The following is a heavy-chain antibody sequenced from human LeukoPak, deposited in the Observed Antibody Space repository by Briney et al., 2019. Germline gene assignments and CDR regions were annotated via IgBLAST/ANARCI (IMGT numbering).Heavy chain of an antibody. CDR2: ISYSGST. J-gene: IGHJ6*03. Sequence: SETLSLTCTVSGGSISSGDYYWSWIRQPPGKGLEWIGYISYSGSTYYSPSLKSRITISVDTSKNQFSLMLTSVTAADTAVYYCARDLSGPNYYYYYMDVWGKGTPVTVSS. V-gene: IGHV4-30-4*08. CDR3: ARDLSGPNYYYYYMDV. D-gene: IGHD3-3*01. CDR1: GGSISSGDYY.